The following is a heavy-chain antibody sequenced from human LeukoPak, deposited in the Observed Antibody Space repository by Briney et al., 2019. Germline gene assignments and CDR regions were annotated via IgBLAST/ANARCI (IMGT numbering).Heavy chain of an antibody. D-gene: IGHD6-13*01. CDR2: ISYDGGNK. CDR3: ARTPCYTSSWYSEY. Sequence: GRSLRLSCAASGFTFSTYAMHWVRQAPGKGLEWLAVISYDGGNKYYADSVKGRFTISRDNSKNTLSLQMNSLRVEDTAVYYCARTPCYTSSWYSEYWGQGTLVTVSS. CDR1: GFTFSTYA. J-gene: IGHJ4*02. V-gene: IGHV3-30-3*01.